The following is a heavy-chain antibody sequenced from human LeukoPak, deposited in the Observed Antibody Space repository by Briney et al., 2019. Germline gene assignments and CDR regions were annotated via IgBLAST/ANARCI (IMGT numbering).Heavy chain of an antibody. J-gene: IGHJ6*03. CDR2: ISGSGGST. Sequence: PGGSLRLSCAASGFTFSSYGMSWVRQAPGKGLEWVSAISGSGGSTYYADSVKGRFTISRDNSKNTLYLQMNSLRAEDTAVYYCAKDGPTYYYGSGSYAYYMDVWGKGTTVTISS. D-gene: IGHD3-10*01. V-gene: IGHV3-23*01. CDR1: GFTFSSYG. CDR3: AKDGPTYYYGSGSYAYYMDV.